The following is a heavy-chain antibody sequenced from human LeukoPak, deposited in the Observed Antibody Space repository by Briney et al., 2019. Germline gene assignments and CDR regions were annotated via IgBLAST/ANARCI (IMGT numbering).Heavy chain of an antibody. CDR1: GYSISSGYY. Sequence: SETLSLTCTVSGYSISSGYYWGWIRQPPGKGLEWIGSIYHSGSTYYNPSLKSRVIISVDTSKNQFSLKLSSVTAADTAVYYCARTGSSGPWGQGTLVTVSS. J-gene: IGHJ5*02. CDR3: ARTGSSGP. D-gene: IGHD3-10*01. CDR2: IYHSGST. V-gene: IGHV4-38-2*02.